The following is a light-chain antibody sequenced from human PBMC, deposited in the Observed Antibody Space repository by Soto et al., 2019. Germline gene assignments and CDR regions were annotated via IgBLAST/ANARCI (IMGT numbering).Light chain of an antibody. Sequence: IRMTQSPSSLSASTGDRVTITCRASQSISSYLNWYQQKPGKAPKLLIYAASSLQSGVPSRFSGSGSGTDFTLTISSLQPEDFATYYCQQSYSTLLTFGGGTKVEIK. CDR1: QSISSY. J-gene: IGKJ4*01. V-gene: IGKV1-39*01. CDR3: QQSYSTLLT. CDR2: AAS.